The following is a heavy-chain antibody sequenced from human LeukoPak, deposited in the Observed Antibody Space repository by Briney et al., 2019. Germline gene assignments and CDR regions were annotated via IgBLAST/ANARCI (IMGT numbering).Heavy chain of an antibody. Sequence: PGGSLRLPCAASGFTFSSNGMHWVRQAPGKGLEWVAVIWYDGSNKYYADSVKGRFTISRDNSKNTLYLQMNSLRAEDTAVYYCARDVLESSGWFDYWGQGTLVTVSS. D-gene: IGHD6-19*01. J-gene: IGHJ4*02. CDR3: ARDVLESSGWFDY. CDR1: GFTFSSNG. CDR2: IWYDGSNK. V-gene: IGHV3-33*01.